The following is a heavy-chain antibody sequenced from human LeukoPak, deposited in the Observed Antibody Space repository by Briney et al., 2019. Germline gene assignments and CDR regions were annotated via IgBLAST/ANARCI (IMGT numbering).Heavy chain of an antibody. CDR1: GFTFSSYA. CDR2: IRYDGSKK. D-gene: IGHD3-10*01. Sequence: GGSLRLSCAASGFTFSSYAMSWVRQAPGKGLEWVTFIRYDGSKKYYGDSVKGRFTISRDNSQNTLYLQMNSLRAEDTAVYYCARDRGTGTYVDYFDHWGQGTLVTVSS. CDR3: ARDRGTGTYVDYFDH. V-gene: IGHV3-30*02. J-gene: IGHJ4*02.